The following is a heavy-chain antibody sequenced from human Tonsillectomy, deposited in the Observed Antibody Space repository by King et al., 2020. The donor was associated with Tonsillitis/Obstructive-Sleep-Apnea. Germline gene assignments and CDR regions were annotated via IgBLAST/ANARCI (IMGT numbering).Heavy chain of an antibody. D-gene: IGHD6-13*01. CDR1: GFTFNRNG. V-gene: IGHV3-30*18. J-gene: IGHJ4*02. Sequence: QLVQSGGGVVQPGRSLRLSCAASGFTFNRNGMHWVRQAPGRGLERVAIISYDGSYKYYVDSVKGRFTISRQNSKNTLYLQMNSLRSEDTAVYYCAKGRSSIWALDSWGQGTLVTVSA. CDR3: AKGRSSIWALDS. CDR2: ISYDGSYK.